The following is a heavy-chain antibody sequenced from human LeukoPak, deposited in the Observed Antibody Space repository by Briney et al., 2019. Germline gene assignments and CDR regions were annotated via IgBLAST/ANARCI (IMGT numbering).Heavy chain of an antibody. CDR1: GFTFSTYI. CDR3: ARDQGYYLPDY. V-gene: IGHV3-48*04. J-gene: IGHJ4*02. Sequence: GSLRLSCAASGFTFSTYIMNWVRQAPGKGLEWVSYISSSGSNIYYADSVKGRFTISRDNAKNSLYLQLNSLRAEDTAVYYCARDQGYYLPDYWGQGTLVTVSS. CDR2: ISSSGSNI. D-gene: IGHD1-26*01.